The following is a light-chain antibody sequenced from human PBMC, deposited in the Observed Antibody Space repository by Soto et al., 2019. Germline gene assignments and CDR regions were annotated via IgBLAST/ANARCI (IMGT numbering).Light chain of an antibody. CDR2: KAS. V-gene: IGKV1-5*03. J-gene: IGKJ5*01. CDR1: QTISSW. CDR3: QHSNSHPIP. Sequence: DIHINKSPSALSGYVRDKVTLTCRASQTISSWLAWYQQKPGKAPKLLIYKASTLKSGVPSRFSGSGSGTEFTLTISSLQPDDFATYYCQHSNSHPIPFCQVRRLEIK.